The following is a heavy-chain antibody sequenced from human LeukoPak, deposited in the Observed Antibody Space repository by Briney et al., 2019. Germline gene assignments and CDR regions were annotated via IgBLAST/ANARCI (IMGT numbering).Heavy chain of an antibody. V-gene: IGHV3-33*01. D-gene: IGHD2-21*02. CDR2: IWYDGSNK. J-gene: IGHJ4*02. CDR1: GFTFSSYG. CDR3: ARDRSVTSPTFDY. Sequence: GGSLRLSCAASGFTFSSYGMHWVRQAPGKGLEWVAVIWYDGSNKYYADSVKGRFTISRDNSKNTLYLQMNSLRAEDTAVYYCARDRSVTSPTFDYWGQGTLVTVSS.